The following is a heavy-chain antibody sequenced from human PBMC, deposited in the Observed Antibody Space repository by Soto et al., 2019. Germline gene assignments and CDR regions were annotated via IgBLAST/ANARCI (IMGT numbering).Heavy chain of an antibody. CDR2: ISSSSSYI. D-gene: IGHD4-17*01. Sequence: PGGSLRLSCAASGFTFSSYGMHWVRQAPGKGLEWVSSISSSSSYIYYADSLKGRFTLSRDNAKNSLYLQMNSLRAEDTAVYYCATILTTVTSYALDVWGQGTTVTVSS. J-gene: IGHJ6*02. V-gene: IGHV3-21*01. CDR1: GFTFSSYG. CDR3: ATILTTVTSYALDV.